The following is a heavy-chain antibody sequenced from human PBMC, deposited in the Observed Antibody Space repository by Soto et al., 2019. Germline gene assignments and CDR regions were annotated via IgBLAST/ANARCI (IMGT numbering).Heavy chain of an antibody. CDR1: GFTFSSYS. V-gene: IGHV3-48*02. D-gene: IGHD3-22*01. CDR2: ISSSGSTI. Sequence: GGSLRLSCAASGFTFSSYSMNWVRQAPGKGLEWVSYISSSGSTIYYADSVKGRFTISRDNAKNSLYLQMNSLRDEDTAVYYCARGTYPDSPGYSDYWGQGTLVTVSS. J-gene: IGHJ4*02. CDR3: ARGTYPDSPGYSDY.